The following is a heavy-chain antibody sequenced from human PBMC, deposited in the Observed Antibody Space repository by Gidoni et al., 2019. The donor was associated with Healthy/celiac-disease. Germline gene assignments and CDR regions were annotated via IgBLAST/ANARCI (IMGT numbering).Heavy chain of an antibody. CDR2: IYYSGST. CDR1: GGSISSYY. CDR3: ARLNGSYCGGDCGAVDYYYYGMDV. J-gene: IGHJ6*02. V-gene: IGHV4-59*08. Sequence: QVQLQESGPGLVKPSETLSLHCTVSGGSISSYYWSWIRQPPGKGLEWIGYIYYSGSTNYNPSLKSRVTISVDTSKNQFSLKLSSVTAADTAVYYCARLNGSYCGGDCGAVDYYYYGMDVWGQGTTVTVSS. D-gene: IGHD2-21*02.